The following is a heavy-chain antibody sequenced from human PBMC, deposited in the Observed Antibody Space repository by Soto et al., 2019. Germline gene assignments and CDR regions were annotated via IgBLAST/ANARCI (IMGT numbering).Heavy chain of an antibody. CDR3: ARGRDVEQLVQDYYYGMDV. D-gene: IGHD6-6*01. V-gene: IGHV1-18*01. J-gene: IGHJ6*02. Sequence: ASLNLSCKSSGYTFRRDGSSWGSKETEQGLEWMGWISAYNGNTHFAQKFQGRVTITADESTSTAYMELSSLRSEDTAVYYCARGRDVEQLVQDYYYGMDVWGQGTTVTVSS. CDR2: ISAYNGNT. CDR1: GYTFRRDG.